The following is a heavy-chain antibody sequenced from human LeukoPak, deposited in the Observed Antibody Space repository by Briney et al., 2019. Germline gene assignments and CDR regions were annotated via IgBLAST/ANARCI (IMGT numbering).Heavy chain of an antibody. V-gene: IGHV3-23*01. CDR1: GFTFSSYS. J-gene: IGHJ5*02. CDR2: ISGSGGST. Sequence: PGGSLRLSCAASGFTFSSYSMNWVRQAPGKGLEWVSAISGSGGSTYYADSVKGRFTISRDNSKNTLYLQMNSLRAEDTAVYYCAKDRVNYYGSGSYAFDPWGQGTLVTVSS. CDR3: AKDRVNYYGSGSYAFDP. D-gene: IGHD3-10*01.